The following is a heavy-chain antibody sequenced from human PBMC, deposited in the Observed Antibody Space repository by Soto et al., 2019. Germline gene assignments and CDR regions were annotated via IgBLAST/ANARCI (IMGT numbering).Heavy chain of an antibody. CDR3: ASGVRGYSGYDPPDY. D-gene: IGHD5-12*01. Sequence: QVHLQESGPGLVKPSQTLSLTCTVSGGSIISGGYYWSWIRQHPGKGLEWIGYIYYNGSPYYNPSLKSRVTISLDTSKNQFSMNLRSETAADTAVYYCASGVRGYSGYDPPDYWGQGTLVTVSS. V-gene: IGHV4-31*03. J-gene: IGHJ4*02. CDR2: IYYNGSP. CDR1: GGSIISGGYY.